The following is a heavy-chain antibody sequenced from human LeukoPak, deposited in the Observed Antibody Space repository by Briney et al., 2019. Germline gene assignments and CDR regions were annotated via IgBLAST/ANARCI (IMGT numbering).Heavy chain of an antibody. Sequence: VRVSCKASGYTFTGYYMHWVRQAPGQGLEWMGWINPNSGGTNYAQKFQGRVTMTRDTSISTACMELSRLRSDDTAVYYCARDRSFHYYDSSGYGVPDYWGQGTLVTVSS. CDR1: GYTFTGYY. D-gene: IGHD3-22*01. CDR2: INPNSGGT. CDR3: ARDRSFHYYDSSGYGVPDY. J-gene: IGHJ4*02. V-gene: IGHV1-2*02.